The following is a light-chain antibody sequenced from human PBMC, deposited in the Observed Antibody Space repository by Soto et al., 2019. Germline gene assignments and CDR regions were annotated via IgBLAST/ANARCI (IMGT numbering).Light chain of an antibody. V-gene: IGLV2-23*02. CDR3: CSYAGSRTHVL. Sequence: QSALTQPASVSGSPGQSITISCIGTSSDVGSYNLVSWNQQHPGKAPKVLIYDVSERPSGVSNRFSGSKSGNTASLTISGLQAEDEAEYYCCSYAGSRTHVLFGGGTKLTVL. CDR1: SSDVGSYNL. CDR2: DVS. J-gene: IGLJ2*01.